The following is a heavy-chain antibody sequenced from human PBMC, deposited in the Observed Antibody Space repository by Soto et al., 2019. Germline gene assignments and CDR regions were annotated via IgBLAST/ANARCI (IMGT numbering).Heavy chain of an antibody. J-gene: IGHJ6*02. CDR1: GFTFSSYD. V-gene: IGHV3-13*01. CDR3: ARVPLCITMIVVVTYYYYYGMDV. CDR2: IGTAGDT. D-gene: IGHD3-22*01. Sequence: GGSLRLSCAASGFTFSSYDMHWVRQATGKGLEWVSAIGTAGDTYYPGSVKGRFTISRENAKNSLYLQMNSLRAEDTAVYYCARVPLCITMIVVVTYYYYYGMDVWGQGTTVTVSS.